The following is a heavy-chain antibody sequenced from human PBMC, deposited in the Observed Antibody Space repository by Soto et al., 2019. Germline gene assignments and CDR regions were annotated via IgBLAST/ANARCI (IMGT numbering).Heavy chain of an antibody. Sequence: GGSLRLSCAASGFTFSSYAMSWVRQAPGKGLEWVSAISGSGGSTYYADSVKGRFTISRDNSKNTLYLQMNSLRAEDTAVYYCANGNSWIQLWSLGIDYWGQGTLVTVSS. D-gene: IGHD5-18*01. CDR2: ISGSGGST. CDR3: ANGNSWIQLWSLGIDY. CDR1: GFTFSSYA. J-gene: IGHJ4*02. V-gene: IGHV3-23*01.